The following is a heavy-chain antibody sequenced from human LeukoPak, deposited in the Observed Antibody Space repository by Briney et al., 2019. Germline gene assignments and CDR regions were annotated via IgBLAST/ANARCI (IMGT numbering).Heavy chain of an antibody. D-gene: IGHD6-19*01. J-gene: IGHJ1*01. CDR1: GFTVSSNY. Sequence: PGGSLRLSCAASGFTVSSNYMSWVRQAPGKGLEWVSIIYSGGSTYYADSVKGRSIISRDNSKNTLYLQMNSLRGEDTAVYYCATLRAVAGTEYFQHWGQGTLVTVSS. CDR2: IYSGGST. CDR3: ATLRAVAGTEYFQH. V-gene: IGHV3-66*01.